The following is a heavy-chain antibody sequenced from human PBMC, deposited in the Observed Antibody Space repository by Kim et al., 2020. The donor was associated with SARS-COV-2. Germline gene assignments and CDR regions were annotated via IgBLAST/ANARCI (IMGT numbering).Heavy chain of an antibody. Sequence: GGSLRLSCAASGFTFSSYTMNWVRQAPGKGLEWVARISGSGGDTNYAESVKGRFTISRDNSKNTLYLQMNSLRAEDTAVYSCGNFRGAVSAWGQGTLVTVSS. CDR1: GFTFSSYT. CDR2: ISGSGGDT. CDR3: GNFRGAVSA. V-gene: IGHV3-23*01. D-gene: IGHD3-10*01. J-gene: IGHJ5*02.